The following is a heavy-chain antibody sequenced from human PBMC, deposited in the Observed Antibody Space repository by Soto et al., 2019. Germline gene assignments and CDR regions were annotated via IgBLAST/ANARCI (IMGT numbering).Heavy chain of an antibody. J-gene: IGHJ3*02. CDR3: AKVDLPQFLEWLLPWGTFAI. V-gene: IGHV3-23*01. Sequence: EVQLLEAGGGLVQPGGSLRLSCAVSGFTFSRHAMSWVRQAPGTGLEWVATIGDSGGMTYYADSVKGRFTISRDNSTNTLSIQTNSLKAEDTAVYYCAKVDLPQFLEWLLPWGTFAIWGRGTMVTVSS. CDR2: IGDSGGMT. CDR1: GFTFSRHA. D-gene: IGHD3-3*01.